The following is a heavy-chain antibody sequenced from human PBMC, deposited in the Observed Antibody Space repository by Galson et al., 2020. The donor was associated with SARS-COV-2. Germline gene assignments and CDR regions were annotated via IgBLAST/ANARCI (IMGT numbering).Heavy chain of an antibody. CDR2: ISWDGGST. Sequence: GGSLRLSCAASGFTFDDYAMHWVRQAPGKGLEWVSLISWDGGSTYYADSVKGRFTISRDNSKNSLYLQMNSLRAEDTALYYCAKDILGYSYYYCMDVWGQGTTVTVSS. CDR1: GFTFDDYA. D-gene: IGHD3-16*01. CDR3: AKDILGYSYYYCMDV. V-gene: IGHV3-43D*03. J-gene: IGHJ6*02.